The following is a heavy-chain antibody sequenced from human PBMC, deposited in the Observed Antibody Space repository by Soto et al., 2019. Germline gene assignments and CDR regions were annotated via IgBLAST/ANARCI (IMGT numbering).Heavy chain of an antibody. D-gene: IGHD1-26*01. V-gene: IGHV1-3*01. Sequence: VKVALKASGYTKSTDLGHRVIQAPAQRLEWMGWINPGSGNRKYSQNFQGRVTISGDTSASTAFMELSSLTSEDTAVYYCTKAEGRRSWSGGWVNWGQGTLLTVSS. CDR3: TKAEGRRSWSGGWVN. J-gene: IGHJ4*02. CDR1: GYTKSTDL. CDR2: INPGSGNR.